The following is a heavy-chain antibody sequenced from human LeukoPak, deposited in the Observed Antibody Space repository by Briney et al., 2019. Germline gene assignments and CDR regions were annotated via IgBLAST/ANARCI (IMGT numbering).Heavy chain of an antibody. D-gene: IGHD4-11*01. CDR2: IYYSGST. V-gene: IGHV4-59*01. CDR1: GGSISSYY. CDR3: AREPPTNRDSSNYGN. J-gene: IGHJ4*02. Sequence: SETLSLTCTVSGGSISSYYWSWIRQPPGKGLEWIGYIYYSGSTNYNPSLKSRVTISVDTSKNQFSLKLSSVTAADTAVYYCAREPPTNRDSSNYGNWGQGTLVTVSS.